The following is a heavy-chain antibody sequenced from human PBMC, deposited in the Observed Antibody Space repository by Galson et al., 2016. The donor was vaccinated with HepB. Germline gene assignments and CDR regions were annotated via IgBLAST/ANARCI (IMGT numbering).Heavy chain of an antibody. D-gene: IGHD3-16*02. V-gene: IGHV3-23*01. J-gene: IGHJ4*02. CDR3: AGGGYAWGGYPNDY. CDR2: ITGSGDST. CDR1: GFTFSRYS. Sequence: SLRLSCAASGFTFSRYSMTWVRQAPGKGLAWVSSITGSGDSTYYADSVKGRFTLSRDNSKNTVYRLMNRLRVEDPAVYYCAGGGYAWGGYPNDYWGQGTLVIVSS.